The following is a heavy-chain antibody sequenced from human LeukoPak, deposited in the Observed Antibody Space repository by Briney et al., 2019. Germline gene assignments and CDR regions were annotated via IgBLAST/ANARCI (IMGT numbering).Heavy chain of an antibody. Sequence: GGSLRLSCAASGFTFSNARMSWVRQAPGKGLEWVGRIKSKTDGGTTDYAAPVKGRFTISRDDSKNTLYLQMNSLKTEDTAVYYCTTAVAVVGGYSGYEPFDYWGQGTLVTVSS. CDR2: IKSKTDGGTT. CDR1: GFTFSNAR. D-gene: IGHD5-12*01. J-gene: IGHJ4*02. CDR3: TTAVAVVGGYSGYEPFDY. V-gene: IGHV3-15*01.